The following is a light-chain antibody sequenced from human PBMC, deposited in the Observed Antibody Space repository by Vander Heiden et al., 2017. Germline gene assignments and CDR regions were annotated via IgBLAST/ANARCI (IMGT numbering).Light chain of an antibody. CDR3: MQTTHWPLT. Sequence: DVLMTQSPLSLPVTLGQPASISCRSNESLVYTDGDAYLNWFHQRPGQSPRRLIYKVSIRDSGVPDRFSGSGSGTDFTLRISRVEAEDLGIYYCMQTTHWPLTFGGGTRVEI. J-gene: IGKJ4*01. CDR2: KVS. V-gene: IGKV2-30*01. CDR1: ESLVYTDGDAY.